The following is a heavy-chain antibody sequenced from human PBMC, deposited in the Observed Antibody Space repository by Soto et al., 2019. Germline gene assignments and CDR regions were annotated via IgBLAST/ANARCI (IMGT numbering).Heavy chain of an antibody. D-gene: IGHD4-17*01. J-gene: IGHJ6*02. CDR1: GFSLTTGKMG. CDR2: IFSDNER. Sequence: QVTLKESGPALVKPTETLTLTCTVSGFSLTTGKMGVSWIRQPPGKALEGLAHIFSDNERSYSTSLQGRLTISKDTYGSQVVLSMTNVDPVDTATYYCARMNVDSYQFYYAMDVWGQGTTVTVSS. V-gene: IGHV2-26*01. CDR3: ARMNVDSYQFYYAMDV.